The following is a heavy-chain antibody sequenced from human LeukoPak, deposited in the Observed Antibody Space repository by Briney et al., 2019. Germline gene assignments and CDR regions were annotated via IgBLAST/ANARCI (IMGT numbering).Heavy chain of an antibody. CDR3: AKGVYYDSRVYYFDY. CDR1: GFTFSSYG. V-gene: IGHV3-30*02. D-gene: IGHD3-22*01. Sequence: PGGSLRLSCAASGFTFSSYGMHWVRQAPGKGLEWVAFIRYDGSNKYYADSVKGRFTISRDNSKNTLYLQMNSLRAEDTAVYYCAKGVYYDSRVYYFDYWGQGTLVTVSS. J-gene: IGHJ4*02. CDR2: IRYDGSNK.